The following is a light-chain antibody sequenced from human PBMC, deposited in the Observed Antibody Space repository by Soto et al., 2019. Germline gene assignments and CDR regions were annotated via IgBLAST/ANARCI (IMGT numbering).Light chain of an antibody. J-gene: IGKJ5*01. Sequence: DIQMTQSLPTLSASVGDRVTITCQASQDIGNFLSWYQQKPGKVPKLLIFDASNLETGVPSRFSGSGSGTDFTFTISSLQPEDIATYYCQQYESLPLTFGQGTRLEI. CDR1: QDIGNF. CDR3: QQYESLPLT. CDR2: DAS. V-gene: IGKV1-33*01.